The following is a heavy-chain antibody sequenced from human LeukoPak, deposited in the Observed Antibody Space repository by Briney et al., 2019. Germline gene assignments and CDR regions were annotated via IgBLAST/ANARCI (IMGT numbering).Heavy chain of an antibody. D-gene: IGHD3-22*01. CDR2: IWYDGSNK. CDR3: ARGSYYYDSSGYHEYFQH. V-gene: IGHV3-33*01. Sequence: GRSLRLSCAASGFTFSSYGMHWVRQAPGKGLEWGAVIWYDGSNKYYADSVKGRFTISRDNSKNTLYLQMNSLRAEDTAVYYCARGSYYYDSSGYHEYFQHWGQGTLVTVSS. CDR1: GFTFSSYG. J-gene: IGHJ1*01.